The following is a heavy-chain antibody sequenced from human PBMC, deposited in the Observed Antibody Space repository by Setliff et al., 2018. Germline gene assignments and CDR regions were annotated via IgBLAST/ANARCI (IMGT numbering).Heavy chain of an antibody. CDR1: GGSLSGYY. Sequence: PSETLSLTCAVYGGSLSGYYWTWIRQPPGKGLEWIGEIDHSGRTNYNPSLRSRVTISVDTSKNQFSLILRSVTAADTAVYYCARGRMRGSCSGPSCTYDPFDIWGQGTPVTVSS. CDR2: IDHSGRT. J-gene: IGHJ3*02. V-gene: IGHV4-34*01. CDR3: ARGRMRGSCSGPSCTYDPFDI. D-gene: IGHD2-2*01.